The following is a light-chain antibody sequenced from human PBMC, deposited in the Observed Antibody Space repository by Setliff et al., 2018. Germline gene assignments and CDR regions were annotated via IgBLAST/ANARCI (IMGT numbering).Light chain of an antibody. J-gene: IGLJ1*01. CDR2: YDS. CDR3: QVWDSGSEHYV. CDR1: NIGGKS. V-gene: IGLV3-21*04. Sequence: SYELTQPPSVPVAPGKTARITCGGNNIGGKSVNWYQQKPGQAPVLVIYYDSDRPSGIPERFFGSNSGNTATLTISRVEAGDEADYYRQVWDSGSEHYVFGTGTKV.